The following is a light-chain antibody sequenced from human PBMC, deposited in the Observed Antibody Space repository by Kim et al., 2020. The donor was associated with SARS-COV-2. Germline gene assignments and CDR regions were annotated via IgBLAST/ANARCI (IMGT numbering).Light chain of an antibody. CDR1: QSVSTH. V-gene: IGKV3-11*01. CDR3: QQRST. Sequence: PGERATLSCRASQSVSTHLAWYQQKPGQAPRLLIYDASTRDTGIPARFSGSGSGTAFTPTISSLEPEDFAVYDFQQRSTFGPGTKVDIK. J-gene: IGKJ1*01. CDR2: DAS.